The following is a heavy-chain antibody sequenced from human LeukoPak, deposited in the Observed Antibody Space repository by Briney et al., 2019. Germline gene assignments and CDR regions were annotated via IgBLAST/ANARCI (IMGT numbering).Heavy chain of an antibody. CDR3: AKDRYGDYAHDY. Sequence: GGSLRLSCAASGFTFSSHSMNWVRQAPGKGLEWVSYISSGSRTIYYADSVKGRFTISRDNAKNSLYLQMNSLRDEDTAVYYCAKDRYGDYAHDYWGQGTLVTVSS. J-gene: IGHJ4*02. D-gene: IGHD4-17*01. CDR2: ISSGSRTI. V-gene: IGHV3-48*02. CDR1: GFTFSSHS.